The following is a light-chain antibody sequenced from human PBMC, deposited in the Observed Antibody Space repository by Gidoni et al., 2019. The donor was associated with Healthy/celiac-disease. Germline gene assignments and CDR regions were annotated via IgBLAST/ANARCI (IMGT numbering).Light chain of an antibody. CDR1: QSVSSSY. CDR2: GAS. Sequence: EIVLTQSPGTLSLSPGERATLSCRASQSVSSSYLAWYQQKPGQAPRLLIDGASSRATGIPDRFSGSGSGTDFTLPISRLEPEDFAVYYCQQYGSSSETFGQGTKVEIK. CDR3: QQYGSSSET. V-gene: IGKV3-20*01. J-gene: IGKJ1*01.